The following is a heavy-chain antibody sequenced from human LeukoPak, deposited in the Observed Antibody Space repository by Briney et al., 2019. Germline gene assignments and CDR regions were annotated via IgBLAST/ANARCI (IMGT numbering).Heavy chain of an antibody. CDR1: GFTFSSYG. CDR2: ISYDGSNK. V-gene: IGHV3-30*18. D-gene: IGHD5-24*01. J-gene: IGHJ4*02. CDR3: AKDQRNGYNWRYFDY. Sequence: GGSLRLSCAASGFTFSSYGMHWVRQAPGKGLEWVAVISYDGSNKYYADSVKGRFTISRDNPKNTLYLQMNSLRAEDTAVYYCAKDQRNGYNWRYFDYWGQGTLVTVSS.